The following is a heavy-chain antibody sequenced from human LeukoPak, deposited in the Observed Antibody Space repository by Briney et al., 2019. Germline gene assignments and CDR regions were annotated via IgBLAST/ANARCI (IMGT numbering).Heavy chain of an antibody. CDR3: ARSYDYVWGSYRYFGY. CDR2: PNIGGT. V-gene: IGHV1-2*07. Sequence: PNIGGTNYSHKFQGRVTMNRDKSISAAYMELSRVRSDDTAVYYCARSYDYVWGSYRYFGYWGQGTLVTVSS. D-gene: IGHD3-16*02. J-gene: IGHJ4*02.